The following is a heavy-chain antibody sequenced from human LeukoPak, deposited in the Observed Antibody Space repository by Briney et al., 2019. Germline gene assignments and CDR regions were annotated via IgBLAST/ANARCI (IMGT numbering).Heavy chain of an antibody. Sequence: PSQTLSLTCTVSGGSISSGGYYWSWIRQHPGKGLEWIGYIYNSGSTYYNPSLKSRVTISVDTSKSQFSLKLSSVTAADTAVYYCARTYYYDSSGKTVWFDPWGQGTLVTVSS. CDR1: GGSISSGGYY. D-gene: IGHD3-22*01. V-gene: IGHV4-31*03. CDR2: IYNSGST. J-gene: IGHJ5*02. CDR3: ARTYYYDSSGKTVWFDP.